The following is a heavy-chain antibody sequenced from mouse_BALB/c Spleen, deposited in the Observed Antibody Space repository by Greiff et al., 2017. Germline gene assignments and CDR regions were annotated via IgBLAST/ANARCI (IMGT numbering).Heavy chain of an antibody. CDR1: GYTFTSYW. J-gene: IGHJ4*01. Sequence: LEESGAELAKPGASVKMSCKASGYTFTSYWMHWVKQRPGQGLEWIGYINPSTGYTEYNQKFKDKATLTADKSSSTAYMQLSSLTSEDSAVYYCAGSPYYYAMDYWGQGTSVTVSS. V-gene: IGHV1-7*01. CDR2: INPSTGYT. CDR3: AGSPYYYAMDY.